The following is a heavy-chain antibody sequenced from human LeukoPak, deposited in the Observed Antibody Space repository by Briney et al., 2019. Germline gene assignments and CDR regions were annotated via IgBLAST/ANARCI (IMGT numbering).Heavy chain of an antibody. V-gene: IGHV3-30*18. CDR1: GFTFSSYG. J-gene: IGHJ5*02. CDR2: ISYDGSNK. CDR3: AKDTLSGSYSNWFDP. Sequence: GGSLRLSCAASGFTFSSYGMHWVRQAPGKGLEWVAVISYDGSNKYYTDSVKGRFTISRDNSKNTPYLQMNSLRAEDTAVYYCAKDTLSGSYSNWFDPWGQGTLVTVSS. D-gene: IGHD1-26*01.